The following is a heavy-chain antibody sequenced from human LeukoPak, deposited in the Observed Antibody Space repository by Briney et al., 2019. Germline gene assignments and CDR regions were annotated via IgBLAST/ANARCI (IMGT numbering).Heavy chain of an antibody. CDR1: GYTFTSYY. CDR3: AREGRYFDWLLSQLGRQENYFDY. D-gene: IGHD3-9*01. V-gene: IGHV1-46*01. CDR2: INPSGGST. J-gene: IGHJ4*02. Sequence: GASVKVSCKASGYTFTSYYMHWVRRAPGQGLEWMGIINPSGGSTSYAQKFQGRVTMTRDTSTSTVYMELSSLRSEDTAVYYCAREGRYFDWLLSQLGRQENYFDYWGQGTLVTVSS.